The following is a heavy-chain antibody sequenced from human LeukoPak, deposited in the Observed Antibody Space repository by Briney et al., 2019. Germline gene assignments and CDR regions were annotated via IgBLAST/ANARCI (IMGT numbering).Heavy chain of an antibody. Sequence: SETLSLTCTVSAGSISSSSYYRGWIRQPPGKGLEWIGSIYYSGSTYYNPSLKSRVTISVDTSKNQFSLKLSSVTAADTAVYYCARRQCQLGYCSEVDYWGQGTLVTVSS. CDR2: IYYSGST. CDR3: ARRQCQLGYCSEVDY. V-gene: IGHV4-39*01. D-gene: IGHD2-15*01. CDR1: AGSISSSSYY. J-gene: IGHJ4*02.